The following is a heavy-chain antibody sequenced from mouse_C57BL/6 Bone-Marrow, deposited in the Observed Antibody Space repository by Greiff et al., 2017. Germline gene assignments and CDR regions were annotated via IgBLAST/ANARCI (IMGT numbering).Heavy chain of an antibody. CDR3: TITTVVYFDY. V-gene: IGHV6-3*01. J-gene: IGHJ2*01. CDR2: IRLKSDNYAT. D-gene: IGHD1-1*01. Sequence: EVKVEESGGGLVQPGGSMKLSCVASGFTFSNYWMNWVRQSPEKGLEWVAQIRLKSDNYATHYAESVKGRFTISRDDSKSSVYLQMNNLRAEDTGIYYCTITTVVYFDYWGQGTTLTVSS. CDR1: GFTFSNYW.